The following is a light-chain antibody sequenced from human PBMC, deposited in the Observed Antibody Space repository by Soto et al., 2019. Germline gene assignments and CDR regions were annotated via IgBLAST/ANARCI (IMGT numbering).Light chain of an antibody. CDR2: EAS. Sequence: DIQMTQSPSTLSASVGDRVTITCRASQSISRWLAWYQQKPGTAPKLLIYEASTLESGVPSRFSGSRSGTEFTLTVSSLQPADFATYYCQQYNDSFPYTFGQGTKVDIK. V-gene: IGKV1-5*03. CDR3: QQYNDSFPYT. J-gene: IGKJ2*01. CDR1: QSISRW.